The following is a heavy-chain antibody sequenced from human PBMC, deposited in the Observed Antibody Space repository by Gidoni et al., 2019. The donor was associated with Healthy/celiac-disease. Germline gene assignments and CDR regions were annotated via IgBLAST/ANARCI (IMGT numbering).Heavy chain of an antibody. CDR2: MSCDGGST. CDR3: AKDLGYGDPPHGAFDI. J-gene: IGHJ3*02. D-gene: IGHD4-17*01. V-gene: IGHV3-43D*04. Sequence: EVQLVESGGVVVQPGGALRISCAGSGITSADFAMHWVRQAPGKGLEWVSLMSCDGGSTYYADSVKGRFNISRDNNKNSLYLKMNSLRAEDTALYYCAKDLGYGDPPHGAFDIWGQGTMVTVSS. CDR1: GITSADFA.